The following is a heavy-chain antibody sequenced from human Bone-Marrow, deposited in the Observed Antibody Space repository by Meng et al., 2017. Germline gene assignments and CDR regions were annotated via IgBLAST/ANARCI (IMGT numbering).Heavy chain of an antibody. Sequence: QVQLQQWGAGLLKPSETLSLTCAVYGGSFSGYYWSWIRQPPGKGLEWIGEINHRGSTNYNPSLKSRVTISVDTSKNQFSLKLSSVTAADTAVYYCARTRGYSYGYYGYWGQGTLVTVSS. V-gene: IGHV4-34*01. CDR1: GGSFSGYY. CDR3: ARTRGYSYGYYGY. J-gene: IGHJ4*02. D-gene: IGHD5-18*01. CDR2: INHRGST.